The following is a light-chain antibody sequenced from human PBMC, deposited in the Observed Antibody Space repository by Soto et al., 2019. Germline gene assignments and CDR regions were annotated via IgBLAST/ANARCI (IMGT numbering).Light chain of an antibody. CDR3: QKYSSAPLT. J-gene: IGKJ4*01. V-gene: IGKV1-27*01. CDR2: AAS. Sequence: DIQMTQSPSSLSAPVGDRVTITCRASQGISTYLAWYQQKPGKVPKLLIYAASTLQSGVPSRFSGSGSGTDFTLTISSLQPEDVATYYCQKYSSAPLTFGGGTKVEIK. CDR1: QGISTY.